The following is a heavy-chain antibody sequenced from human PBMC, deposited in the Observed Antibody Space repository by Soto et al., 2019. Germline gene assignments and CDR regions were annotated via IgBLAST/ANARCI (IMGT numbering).Heavy chain of an antibody. CDR1: RFTFSSYA. CDR2: ISYDGSNK. CDR3: ARVGGYSGYEYWFDP. Sequence: QVQLVESGGGVVQPGRSLRLSCAASRFTFSSYAMHWVRQAPGKGLEWVAVISYDGSNKYYADSVNDRFTISRDNSKNTLYLQMNSLRAEDTAVYYCARVGGYSGYEYWFDPWGQGTLVTVSS. D-gene: IGHD5-12*01. J-gene: IGHJ5*02. V-gene: IGHV3-30-3*01.